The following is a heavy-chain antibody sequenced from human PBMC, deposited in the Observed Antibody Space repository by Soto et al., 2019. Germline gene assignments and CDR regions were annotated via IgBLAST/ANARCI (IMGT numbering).Heavy chain of an antibody. D-gene: IGHD6-13*01. J-gene: IGHJ6*03. Sequence: SETLSLTCAVYGGSFSGYYWSWIRQPPGKGLEWIGEINHSGSTNYNPSLKSRVTISVDTSKNQFSLKLSSVTAADTAVYYCARKAAGETLGYYYYMDVWGKGTTVTVSS. CDR2: INHSGST. CDR3: ARKAAGETLGYYYYMDV. V-gene: IGHV4-34*01. CDR1: GGSFSGYY.